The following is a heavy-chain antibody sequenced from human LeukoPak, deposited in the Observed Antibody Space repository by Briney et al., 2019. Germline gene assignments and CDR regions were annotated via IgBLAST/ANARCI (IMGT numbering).Heavy chain of an antibody. Sequence: GSSVKVSCKISGGTFSSYAINWVRQAPGQGLEWMGGIIPIFGTTNYAQKLQGRVTMTTDTSTSTAYMELRSLRSDDTAVYYCARARRTTPLDYWGQGTLVTVSS. J-gene: IGHJ4*02. V-gene: IGHV1-69*05. CDR2: IIPIFGTT. D-gene: IGHD1-7*01. CDR3: ARARRTTPLDY. CDR1: GGTFSSYA.